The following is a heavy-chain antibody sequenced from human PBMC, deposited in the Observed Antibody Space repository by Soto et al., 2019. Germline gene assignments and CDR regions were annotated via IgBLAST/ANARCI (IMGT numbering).Heavy chain of an antibody. V-gene: IGHV3-11*06. CDR3: ARDAPDDSSSTAYYYYGMDV. J-gene: IGHJ6*02. CDR1: GFTFSDYY. Sequence: LRLSCAASGFTFSDYYMSWIRQAPGKGLEWVSYISSSSVYTNYADSVRGRFTISRDNAKNSLYLQMNSLRAEDTGVYYCARDAPDDSSSTAYYYYGMDVWGRGTTVTVSS. D-gene: IGHD6-6*01. CDR2: ISSSSVYT.